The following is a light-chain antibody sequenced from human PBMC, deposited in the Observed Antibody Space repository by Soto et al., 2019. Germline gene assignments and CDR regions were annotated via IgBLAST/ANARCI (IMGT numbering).Light chain of an antibody. V-gene: IGKV3-11*01. J-gene: IGKJ5*01. CDR3: QQRSNWPIT. CDR2: DAS. Sequence: EIVLTQSPATLSLSAGESATLSFMATRSVSSYLAWYQQKPGQAPRLLIYDASSRPTDIPARFSGSGSGTDFTLTISSLEPEDFALYYCQQRSNWPITFGQGTRLEIK. CDR1: RSVSSY.